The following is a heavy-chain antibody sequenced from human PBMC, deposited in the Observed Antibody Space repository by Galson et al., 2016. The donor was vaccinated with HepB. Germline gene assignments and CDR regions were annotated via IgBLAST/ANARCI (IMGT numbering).Heavy chain of an antibody. J-gene: IGHJ3*01. CDR3: VRHCGGGDCYRAFDV. D-gene: IGHD2-21*02. CDR1: GDSVSGTNY. CDR2: IHHSGAT. Sequence: SETLSLTCAVSGDSVSGTNYWSWVRQSPGPGLAWIGEIHHSGATNYNPSPTSRVTLAVDKSNTHLSLEMTSVTAAATAVYAGVRHCGGGDCYRAFDVWGQGTMVTVSS. V-gene: IGHV4-4*02.